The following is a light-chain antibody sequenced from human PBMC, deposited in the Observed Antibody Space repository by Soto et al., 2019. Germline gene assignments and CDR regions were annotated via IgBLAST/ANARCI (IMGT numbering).Light chain of an antibody. V-gene: IGKV3-15*01. CDR1: QSVRTN. Sequence: EIVMTQSPDTLSVSPGERATISCRASQSVRTNLAWYQLKPGQSPRLLIYSASTRATGIPARLSGSGSGTEFILSISNLQSEDFAVYYCQQYDTWPLAFGQGTKLEIK. J-gene: IGKJ2*01. CDR3: QQYDTWPLA. CDR2: SAS.